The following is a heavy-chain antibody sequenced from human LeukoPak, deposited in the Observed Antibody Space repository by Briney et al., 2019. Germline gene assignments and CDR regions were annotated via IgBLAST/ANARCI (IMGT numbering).Heavy chain of an antibody. D-gene: IGHD6-19*01. Sequence: SETLSLTCTVSGGSISSYYWSWIRQPPGKGLEWIGHIYTSGSTNYNPSLKSRVTISVDTSKNQFSLKLSSVTAADTAVYCCASLYSSGWYGFDYWGQGTLVTVSS. CDR3: ASLYSSGWYGFDY. J-gene: IGHJ4*02. V-gene: IGHV4-4*09. CDR1: GGSISSYY. CDR2: IYTSGST.